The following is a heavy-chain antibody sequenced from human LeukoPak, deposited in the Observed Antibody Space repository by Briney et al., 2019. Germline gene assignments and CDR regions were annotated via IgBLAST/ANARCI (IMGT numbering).Heavy chain of an antibody. CDR3: AKVSTSIDY. CDR1: GFTFSRYT. CDR2: ISGSDGDT. J-gene: IGHJ4*02. V-gene: IGHV3-23*01. Sequence: GGSLRLSCTASGFTFSRYTMSWVRQAPGKGLEWVSGISGSDGDTFHADSVKGRFTISRDNSKNTLYLQMNSLRAEDTAVYYCAKVSTSIDYWGQGTLVTVSS.